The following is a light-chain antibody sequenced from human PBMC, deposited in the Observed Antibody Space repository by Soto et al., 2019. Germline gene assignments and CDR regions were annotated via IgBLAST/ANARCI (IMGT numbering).Light chain of an antibody. Sequence: QSVLTQPASVSGSPGQSITISCTGTSSDVGAYNYVSWYQQYPGQAPKLMIYEVSNRPSGVSNRFSGSKSGNTASLTISGLQAEDEADYYCSSYTTRITYVFGTGTKLTVL. CDR2: EVS. CDR1: SSDVGAYNY. J-gene: IGLJ1*01. V-gene: IGLV2-14*01. CDR3: SSYTTRITYV.